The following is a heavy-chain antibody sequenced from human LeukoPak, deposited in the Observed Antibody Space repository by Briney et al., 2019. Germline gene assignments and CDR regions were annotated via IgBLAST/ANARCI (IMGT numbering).Heavy chain of an antibody. Sequence: PGGSLRLSCAASGFTFISSWMTWVRQAPGKGLEWVGRIRSTPDGGATDYAAPVKGRFTISRDDSKNTLYLQMSSLRTEDTAVYYWAPDPPLGYCTASSCANYWGQGTLVTVSS. CDR2: IRSTPDGGAT. J-gene: IGHJ4*02. CDR1: GFTFISSW. D-gene: IGHD2-2*03. V-gene: IGHV3-15*01. CDR3: APDPPLGYCTASSCANY.